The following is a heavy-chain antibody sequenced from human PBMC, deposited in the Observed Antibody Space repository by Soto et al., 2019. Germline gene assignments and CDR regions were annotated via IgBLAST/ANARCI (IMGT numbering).Heavy chain of an antibody. CDR2: INTDGTNS. CDR3: AREFCSGGNCYTYYFDP. Sequence: GSLRLSCAASGLTFNRYWMHWVRHAPGKGLVWVSHINTDGTNSNYADSVRGRFTISRDNAKSTLFLQMNSLRDEDTAVYYCAREFCSGGNCYTYYFDPWGQGIPVTVSS. V-gene: IGHV3-74*01. D-gene: IGHD2-15*01. J-gene: IGHJ5*02. CDR1: GLTFNRYW.